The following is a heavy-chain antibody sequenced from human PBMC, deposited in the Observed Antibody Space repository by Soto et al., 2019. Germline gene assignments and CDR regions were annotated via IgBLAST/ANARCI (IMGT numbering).Heavy chain of an antibody. D-gene: IGHD4-17*01. CDR2: ISSSSSYI. CDR3: ARHHNTVTAID. J-gene: IGHJ4*02. V-gene: IGHV3-21*01. CDR1: GFTFSSYS. Sequence: EVQLVESGGGLGKPGGSLRLSCAASGFTFSSYSMNWVRQAPGKGLEWVTSISSSSSYIYYADSVKGRFNISRNNAKNSLYRQMHSLRADDTAVYYCARHHNTVTAIDWGQGTLVTASS.